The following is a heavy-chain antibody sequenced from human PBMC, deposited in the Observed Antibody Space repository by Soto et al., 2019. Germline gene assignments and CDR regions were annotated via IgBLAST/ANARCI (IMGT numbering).Heavy chain of an antibody. J-gene: IGHJ4*02. Sequence: QLQLQESGPGLVKPSETLSLTCTVSGGSISSSSYYWGWIRQPPGKGLEWIGSIYYSGNTYYNPSLKSRVTISVDTAKNQFSLKLSSVTAADTAVYYCARQYYFGSGSYNRPFDLWGQGTLVTVSS. CDR3: ARQYYFGSGSYNRPFDL. V-gene: IGHV4-39*01. D-gene: IGHD3-10*01. CDR2: IYYSGNT. CDR1: GGSISSSSYY.